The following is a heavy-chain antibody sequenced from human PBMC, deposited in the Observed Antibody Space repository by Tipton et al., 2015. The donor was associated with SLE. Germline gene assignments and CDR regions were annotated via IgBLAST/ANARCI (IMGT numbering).Heavy chain of an antibody. D-gene: IGHD6-13*01. CDR1: GVSISSGNYY. Sequence: TLSLTCSVSGVSISSGNYYWSWIRQPAGKGMEWIGHISISGTTNYNPSLKSRVSISVDTSKNQFSLKLTSVTAADTAIYYCARDGDYTSSWSQFGGSFDIWGQGTMVTVSS. J-gene: IGHJ3*02. CDR2: ISISGTT. V-gene: IGHV4-61*09. CDR3: ARDGDYTSSWSQFGGSFDI.